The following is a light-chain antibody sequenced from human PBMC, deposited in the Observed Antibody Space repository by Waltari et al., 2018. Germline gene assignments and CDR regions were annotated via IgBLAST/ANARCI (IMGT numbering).Light chain of an antibody. V-gene: IGLV1-40*01. CDR1: GSNIGAGYD. Sequence: QSVLTQPPSVSGAPGQRVTISCTGRGSNIGAGYDVPWYQQLPGTAPKLLIYGNTNRPSGVPDRFSGSKSGTSGSLAITGLQAEDEAYYYCQSYDSSLTGSWVFGGGTKLTVL. J-gene: IGLJ3*02. CDR3: QSYDSSLTGSWV. CDR2: GNT.